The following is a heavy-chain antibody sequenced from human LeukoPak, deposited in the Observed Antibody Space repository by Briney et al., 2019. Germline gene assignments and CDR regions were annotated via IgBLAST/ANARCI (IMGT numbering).Heavy chain of an antibody. CDR3: ARSSEYGDPFNY. V-gene: IGHV4-31*03. J-gene: IGHJ4*02. CDR1: GGSINSGGYY. D-gene: IGHD4-17*01. Sequence: PSQTLSLTCTVSGGSINSGGYYWTWIRQSPGKGLEWIGNIYHSGSTYYNPSLKSRVTISGDTSKNQFSLKLNSVTAADTAVYYCARSSEYGDPFNYWGQGTLVTVSS. CDR2: IYHSGST.